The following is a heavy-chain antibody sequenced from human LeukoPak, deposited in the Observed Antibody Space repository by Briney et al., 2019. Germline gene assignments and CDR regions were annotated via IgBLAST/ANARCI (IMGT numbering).Heavy chain of an antibody. J-gene: IGHJ4*02. V-gene: IGHV3-23*01. CDR1: GFTFSSYA. D-gene: IGHD3-10*01. CDR3: AKYVFSYGAGSYLAH. Sequence: PGRSLRLSCAASGFTFSSYAMHWVRQAPGKGLEWVSGISGSGSNTYYAESVKDRFIISRDSTKNTLFLQVNSLRVEDTAVYYCAKYVFSYGAGSYLAHWGRGTLVSVSS. CDR2: ISGSGSNT.